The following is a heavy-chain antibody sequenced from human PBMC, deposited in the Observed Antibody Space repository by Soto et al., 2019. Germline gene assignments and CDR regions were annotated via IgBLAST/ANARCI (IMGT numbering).Heavy chain of an antibody. D-gene: IGHD3-22*01. V-gene: IGHV4-34*01. CDR2: INHSGRV. Sequence: SETLSLTCAVYGGSCSGHSWTWIRQSPGKGLEWIGDINHSGRVNYSPSLKSRVTISLDTSKNQFSLTLSAVTAADTAMYYCSTRAYDTNGYYRFDPWGQGTLVTVSS. CDR3: STRAYDTNGYYRFDP. CDR1: GGSCSGHS. J-gene: IGHJ5*01.